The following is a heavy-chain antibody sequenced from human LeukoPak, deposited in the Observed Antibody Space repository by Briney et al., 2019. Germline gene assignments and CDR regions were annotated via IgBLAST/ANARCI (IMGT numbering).Heavy chain of an antibody. D-gene: IGHD2-2*01. J-gene: IGHJ4*02. CDR3: ASTRASGIVVVPAAPFDY. CDR1: GGSFSGYY. V-gene: IGHV4-34*01. Sequence: SETLSLTCAVYGGSFSGYYWSWIRQPPGKGLEWIGEINHSGSTNYNPSLKSRVTISVDTSKNQFSLKLSSVTAADTAVYYCASTRASGIVVVPAAPFDYWGQGTLVTVSS. CDR2: INHSGST.